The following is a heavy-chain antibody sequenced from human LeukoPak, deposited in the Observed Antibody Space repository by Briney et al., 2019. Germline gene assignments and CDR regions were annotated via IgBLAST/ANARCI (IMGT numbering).Heavy chain of an antibody. D-gene: IGHD6-6*01. J-gene: IGHJ4*02. CDR1: GFTFSSYG. CDR2: IRYDGSNK. V-gene: IGHV3-30*02. CDR3: AKAQGLSIAAPQYYFDY. Sequence: GGSLRLSCAASGFTFSSYGMHWVRQAPGKGLEWVAFIRYDGSNKYYADSVKGRFTISRDNSKNTLYLQMNSLRAEDTAVYYCAKAQGLSIAAPQYYFDYWGQGTLVTVSS.